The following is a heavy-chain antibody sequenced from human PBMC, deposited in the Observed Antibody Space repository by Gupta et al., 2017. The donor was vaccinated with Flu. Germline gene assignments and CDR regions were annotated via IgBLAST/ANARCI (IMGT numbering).Heavy chain of an antibody. CDR3: AKGYCSSTSCYPYYFDY. J-gene: IGHJ4*02. V-gene: IGHV3-23*01. Sequence: RSWVRQAPGKGLEWVSAISGSGGSTYYADSVKGRFTISRDNSKNTLYLQMNRLRAEDTAVYYCAKGYCSSTSCYPYYFDYWGQGTLVTVSS. CDR2: ISGSGGST. D-gene: IGHD2-2*01.